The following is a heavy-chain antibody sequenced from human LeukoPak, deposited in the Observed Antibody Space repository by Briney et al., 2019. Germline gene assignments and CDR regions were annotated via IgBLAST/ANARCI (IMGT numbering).Heavy chain of an antibody. CDR3: AREGYGGDSGLDS. Sequence: PSETLSLTCTVSGGSISSGDYYWSWIRQPPGKGLEWIRYIYYSGSTYYNPSLKSRVTISVDTSKNQFSLKLSSVTAADTAVYYCAREGYGGDSGLDSWGQGTLVTVSS. D-gene: IGHD4-23*01. CDR1: GGSISSGDYY. CDR2: IYYSGST. J-gene: IGHJ4*02. V-gene: IGHV4-30-4*08.